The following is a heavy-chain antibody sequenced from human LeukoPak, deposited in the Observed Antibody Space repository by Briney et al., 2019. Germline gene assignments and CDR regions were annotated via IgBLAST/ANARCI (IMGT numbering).Heavy chain of an antibody. D-gene: IGHD3-22*01. J-gene: IGHJ4*02. CDR2: ISGSGGST. CDR1: GFTFSSYA. V-gene: IGHV3-23*01. Sequence: GGSLRLSCAASGFTFSSYAMSWVRQAPGKGLEWVSAISGSGGSTYYADSVKGRYTISRDNSKNTLYLQMNSLRAEDTAVYYRAKDLYDSSGSMYFDYWGQGTLVTVSS. CDR3: AKDLYDSSGSMYFDY.